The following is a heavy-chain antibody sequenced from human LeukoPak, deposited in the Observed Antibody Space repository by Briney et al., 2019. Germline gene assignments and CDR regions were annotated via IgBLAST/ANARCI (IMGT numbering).Heavy chain of an antibody. Sequence: ASVKVSCKASGYTFTSYGISWVRQAPGQGLEWMGWISAYNGNTNYAQKFQGRVTITTDESTSTAYMELSSLRSEDTAVYYCARAPNVWIQHYNWFDPWGQGTLVTVSS. D-gene: IGHD5-18*01. J-gene: IGHJ5*02. V-gene: IGHV1-18*01. CDR1: GYTFTSYG. CDR3: ARAPNVWIQHYNWFDP. CDR2: ISAYNGNT.